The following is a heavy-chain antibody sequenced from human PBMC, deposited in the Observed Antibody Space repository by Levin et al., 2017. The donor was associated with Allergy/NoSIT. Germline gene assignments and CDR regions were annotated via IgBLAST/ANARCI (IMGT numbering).Heavy chain of an antibody. D-gene: IGHD3-16*02. CDR2: IYYSGST. Sequence: SQTLSLTCAVSGGSVSSYYWSWIRPPPGKGLEWIAYIYYSGSTTYNPSLQSRVPLSIDTYTNQFSLKLNSVTAADTAVDYCARGGGYPSWFDPWGQGTLVTVSS. J-gene: IGHJ5*02. CDR3: ARGGGYPSWFDP. CDR1: GGSVSSYY. V-gene: IGHV4-59*02.